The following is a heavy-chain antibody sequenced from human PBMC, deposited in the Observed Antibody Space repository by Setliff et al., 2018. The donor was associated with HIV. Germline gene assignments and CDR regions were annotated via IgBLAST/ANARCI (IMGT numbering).Heavy chain of an antibody. Sequence: LSLTCSVSGSSISSNSYWWAWIRQPPGKGLEYIGTIYHRGGTFNNPSLKSRVVMSVDTTKNQFSLKLTSVTAADTATYYCARDTGVNVAPDGRGYHTFDFWGRGTMVTVSS. CDR1: GSSISSNSY. D-gene: IGHD2-8*02. V-gene: IGHV4-38-2*02. CDR2: IYHRGGT. CDR3: ARDTGVNVAPDGRGYHTFDF. J-gene: IGHJ3*01.